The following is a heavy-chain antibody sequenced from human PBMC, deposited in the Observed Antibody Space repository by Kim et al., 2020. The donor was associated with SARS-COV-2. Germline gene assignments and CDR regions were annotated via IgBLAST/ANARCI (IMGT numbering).Heavy chain of an antibody. J-gene: IGHJ2*01. CDR3: ARGVAGVSWYFDL. V-gene: IGHV4-59*09. D-gene: IGHD2-21*01. Sequence: YTPSLKSRVTISVDTSKNQFSLNLSSVTAADTAVYYCARGVAGVSWYFDLWGRGTLVTVSS.